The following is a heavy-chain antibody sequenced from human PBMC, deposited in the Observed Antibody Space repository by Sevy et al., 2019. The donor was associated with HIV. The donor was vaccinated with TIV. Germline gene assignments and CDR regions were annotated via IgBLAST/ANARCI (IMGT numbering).Heavy chain of an antibody. V-gene: IGHV4-30-4*01. CDR1: GYSISSGDYY. Sequence: SETLSLTCTVSGYSISSGDYYWSWIRQPPGKGLEWIGYIYYSGSTNYNPSLRSRVTISVDTSKNQFSLKLSSVTATDTAVYYCARAQYYYDRSGNYVLPRCYFDYWGQGALVTVSS. D-gene: IGHD3-22*01. J-gene: IGHJ4*02. CDR3: ARAQYYYDRSGNYVLPRCYFDY. CDR2: IYYSGST.